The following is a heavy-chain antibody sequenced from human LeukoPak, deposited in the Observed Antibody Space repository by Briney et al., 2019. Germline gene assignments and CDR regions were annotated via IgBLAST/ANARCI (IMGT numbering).Heavy chain of an antibody. J-gene: IGHJ6*02. CDR1: GGTFSSYA. D-gene: IGHD2-2*01. CDR2: IIPIFGTA. V-gene: IGHV1-69*13. Sequence: GASVKVSCKAPGGTFSSYAISWVRQAPGQGLEWMGGIIPIFGTANYAQKFQGRVTIAADESTSTAYMELSSPRSEDTAVYYCARYCSSTSCYEHYYYGMDVWGQGTTVTVSS. CDR3: ARYCSSTSCYEHYYYGMDV.